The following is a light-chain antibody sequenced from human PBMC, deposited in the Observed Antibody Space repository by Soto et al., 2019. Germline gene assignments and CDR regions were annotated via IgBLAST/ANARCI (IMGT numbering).Light chain of an antibody. Sequence: DIQMTQSPSSLSASVGDRVTITCQASQDISNYLNWYQQKPGKAPKLLIYDASNLETGVPSRFSGSGSGTDFTFTISSLQPEDIATYYCQQYDKLPIPFGQGTRLEIK. V-gene: IGKV1-33*01. CDR2: DAS. J-gene: IGKJ5*01. CDR3: QQYDKLPIP. CDR1: QDISNY.